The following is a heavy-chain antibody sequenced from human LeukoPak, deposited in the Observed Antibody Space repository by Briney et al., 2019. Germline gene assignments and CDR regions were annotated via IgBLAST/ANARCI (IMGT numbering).Heavy chain of an antibody. CDR2: ISSSSSYI. Sequence: GGSLRLSCAASGFTFSSYSMNWVRQAPGKGLEWVSSISSSSSYIYYADSVKGRFTISRDNAKNSLYLQTNSLRAEDTAVYYCAREGFPMVRGVNYYYMDVWGKGTTVTVSS. CDR3: AREGFPMVRGVNYYYMDV. CDR1: GFTFSSYS. J-gene: IGHJ6*03. D-gene: IGHD3-10*01. V-gene: IGHV3-21*01.